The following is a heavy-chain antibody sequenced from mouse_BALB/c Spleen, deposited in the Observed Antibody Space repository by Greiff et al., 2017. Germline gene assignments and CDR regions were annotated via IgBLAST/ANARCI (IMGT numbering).Heavy chain of an antibody. J-gene: IGHJ4*01. Sequence: EVMLVESGGGLVKPGGSLKLSCAASGFAFSSYDMSWVRQTPEKRLEWVAYLSSGGGSTYYPDTVKGRFTISRDNAKNTLYLQMISLKSEDTAMYYCDTMITSMDYWGQGTSVTVSA. D-gene: IGHD2-4*01. CDR3: DTMITSMDY. CDR1: GFAFSSYD. CDR2: LSSGGGST. V-gene: IGHV5-12-1*01.